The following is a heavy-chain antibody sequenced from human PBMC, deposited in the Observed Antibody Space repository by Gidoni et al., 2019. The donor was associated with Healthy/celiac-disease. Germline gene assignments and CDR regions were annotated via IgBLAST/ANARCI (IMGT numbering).Heavy chain of an antibody. V-gene: IGHV3-33*01. CDR1: GFTFSSYG. J-gene: IGHJ4*02. CDR3: ARDGRAVAGTKIDY. D-gene: IGHD6-19*01. Sequence: VQLVESGGGVVQPGRSLRLSCAASGFTFSSYGMHWVRQAPGKGLEWVAVIWYDGSNKYYADSVKGRFTISRDNSKNTLYLQMNSLRAEDTAVYYCARDGRAVAGTKIDYWGQGTLVTVSS. CDR2: IWYDGSNK.